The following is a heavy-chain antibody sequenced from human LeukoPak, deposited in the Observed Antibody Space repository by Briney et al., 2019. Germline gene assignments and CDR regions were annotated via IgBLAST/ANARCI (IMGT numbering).Heavy chain of an antibody. Sequence: GGSLRLSCAASGFTFSSYSMNWVRQAPGKGLEWVAHISSGGNVEYYLDSVRGRFTMSRDNAKSLLFLQMNSLRAEATAVYYWARDTLNGPFVISLDYWGQGALVTVSS. D-gene: IGHD3-9*01. CDR3: ARDTLNGPFVISLDY. V-gene: IGHV3-48*04. J-gene: IGHJ4*02. CDR1: GFTFSSYS. CDR2: ISSGGNVE.